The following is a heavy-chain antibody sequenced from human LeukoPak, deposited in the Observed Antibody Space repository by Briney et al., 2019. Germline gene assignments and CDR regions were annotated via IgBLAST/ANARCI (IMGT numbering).Heavy chain of an antibody. J-gene: IGHJ5*01. D-gene: IGHD3-10*01. V-gene: IGHV1-46*03. Sequence: KLSCTASGFSFTSYDIHWVRQAPGQGLEWMGVISASSGSIAYAQTFQDRVTIPRDTSTNTVYMQLSSLIAQDTALLYCARGRLRGDIRGNWFDSWGQGTLVTVSS. CDR3: ARGRLRGDIRGNWFDS. CDR1: GFSFTSYD. CDR2: ISASSGSI.